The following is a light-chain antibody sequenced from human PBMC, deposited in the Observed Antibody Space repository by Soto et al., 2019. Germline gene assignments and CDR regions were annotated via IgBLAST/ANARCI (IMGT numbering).Light chain of an antibody. V-gene: IGKV3-20*01. CDR2: GAS. CDR3: QHYFNWPYT. Sequence: EIVLTQSPGTLSLSPGERATLSCRASQSVSSTYVAWYQQKSGQAPRLLIYGASSRATGIPDRFSGSGSGTDFTLTISRLEPEDFALYYCQHYFNWPYTFGQGTRLEIK. CDR1: QSVSSTY. J-gene: IGKJ5*01.